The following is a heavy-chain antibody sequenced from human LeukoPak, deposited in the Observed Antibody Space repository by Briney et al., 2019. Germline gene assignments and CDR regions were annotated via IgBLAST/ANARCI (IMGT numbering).Heavy chain of an antibody. CDR2: IYYIGST. CDR1: GGSISSSSYY. D-gene: IGHD3-22*01. V-gene: IGHV4-39*01. Sequence: SETLSLTCTVSGGSISSSSYYWGWIRQPPGKGLEWIGNIYYIGSTYYNPSLKSRVTISVDTSKNQFSLKLSSVTAADTAVYYCAMWTYYDSSGYYPAYWGQGTLVTVSS. CDR3: AMWTYYDSSGYYPAY. J-gene: IGHJ4*02.